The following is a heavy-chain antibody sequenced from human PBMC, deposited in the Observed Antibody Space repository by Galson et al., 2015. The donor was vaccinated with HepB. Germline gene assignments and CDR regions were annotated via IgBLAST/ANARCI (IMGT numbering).Heavy chain of an antibody. CDR3: ARDLVDVVVTAIQPSFDY. V-gene: IGHV3-21*01. J-gene: IGHJ4*02. CDR2: ISSSSSYI. D-gene: IGHD2-21*02. Sequence: SLRLSCAASGFTFSSYSMNWVRRAPGKGLEWVSSISSSSSYIYYADSVKGRFTISRDNAKNSLYLQMYSLRAEDTAVYYCARDLVDVVVTAIQPSFDYWGQGTLVTVSS. CDR1: GFTFSSYS.